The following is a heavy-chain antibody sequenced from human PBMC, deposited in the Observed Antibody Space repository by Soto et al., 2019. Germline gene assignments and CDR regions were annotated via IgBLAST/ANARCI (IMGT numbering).Heavy chain of an antibody. D-gene: IGHD3-16*02. J-gene: IGHJ4*02. CDR1: GITFSNYA. Sequence: EVQLLESGGGLVQPGGSLRLSCTASGITFSNYAMSWVRQAPRKGLEWVSSISTSGGRLYYADSVKARFTISRDNSKNTLYLPMNSLRVEDTSVYYCAKDPDRYDYVWWTYLYIDHWGQGTMVTVSS. CDR3: AKDPDRYDYVWWTYLYIDH. V-gene: IGHV3-23*01. CDR2: ISTSGGRL.